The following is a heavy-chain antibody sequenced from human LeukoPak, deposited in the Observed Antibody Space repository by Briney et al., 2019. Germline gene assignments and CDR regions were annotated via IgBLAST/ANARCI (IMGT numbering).Heavy chain of an antibody. CDR1: GYTFTGYY. D-gene: IGHD1-26*01. CDR2: INPNSGGT. Sequence: GASVKVSCKASGYTFTGYYMHWVRQAPGQGLEWMGWINPNSGGTNHAQKFQGWVTMTRDTSISTAYMELSRLRSDDTAVYYCAREGANDAFDIWGQGTMVTVSS. CDR3: AREGANDAFDI. V-gene: IGHV1-2*04. J-gene: IGHJ3*02.